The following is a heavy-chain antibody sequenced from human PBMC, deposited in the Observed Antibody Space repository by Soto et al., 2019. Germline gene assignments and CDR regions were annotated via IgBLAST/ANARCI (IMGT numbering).Heavy chain of an antibody. CDR2: MNPNGGNT. Sequence: QVQLVQSGAEVKKPGASVKVSCKASGYSFRSYDINWVRQATGQGLEWMGWMNPNGGNTGYAQKFQGRVTMTRNTSISTAYMELSSLRSEDTAVYYCARASYGDYDWFDPWGQGTLVTVSS. D-gene: IGHD4-17*01. V-gene: IGHV1-8*01. J-gene: IGHJ5*02. CDR1: GYSFRSYD. CDR3: ARASYGDYDWFDP.